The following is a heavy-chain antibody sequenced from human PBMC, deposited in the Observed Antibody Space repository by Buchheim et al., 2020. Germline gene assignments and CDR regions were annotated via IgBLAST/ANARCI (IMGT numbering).Heavy chain of an antibody. CDR3: ARDASGGATIDY. CDR2: ISYDGSNK. J-gene: IGHJ4*02. D-gene: IGHD1-26*01. V-gene: IGHV3-30-3*01. Sequence: VQLLESGGGVVQPGRSLRLSCAASGFTFSSYAMHWVRQAPGKGLEWVAVISYDGSNKYYADSVKGRFTISRDNSKNTLYLQMNSLRAEDTAVYYCARDASGGATIDYWGQGTL. CDR1: GFTFSSYA.